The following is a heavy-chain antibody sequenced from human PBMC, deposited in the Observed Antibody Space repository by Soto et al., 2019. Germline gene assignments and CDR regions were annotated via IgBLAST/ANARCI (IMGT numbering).Heavy chain of an antibody. J-gene: IGHJ4*02. V-gene: IGHV3-7*01. CDR3: ARDLERDSSSWFDY. D-gene: IGHD6-13*01. CDR1: GFTFSSYW. CDR2: IKQDGSEK. Sequence: GGSMRLSCAASGFTFSSYWMSWVRQAPGKGLEWVANIKQDGSEKYYVDSVKGRFTISRDNAKNSLYLQMNSLRAEDTAVYYCARDLERDSSSWFDYWGQGTLVTVSS.